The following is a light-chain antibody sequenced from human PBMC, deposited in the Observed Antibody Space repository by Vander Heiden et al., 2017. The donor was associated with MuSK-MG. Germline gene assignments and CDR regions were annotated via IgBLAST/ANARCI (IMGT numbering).Light chain of an antibody. CDR1: NLGDKY. V-gene: IGLV3-1*01. J-gene: IGLJ2*01. CDR2: KDS. Sequence: SYALTQPPSVSVSPGQTASITCSGDNLGDKYACWYQQKPGQYLVLVIDKDSKRPSGIPLRFSGSNSGNTATLTISGTQAMDEADYYWQAWDSSTVVFGGGTKLTVL. CDR3: QAWDSSTVV.